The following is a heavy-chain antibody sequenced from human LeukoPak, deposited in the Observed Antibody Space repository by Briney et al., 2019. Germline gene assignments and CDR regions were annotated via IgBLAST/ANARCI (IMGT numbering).Heavy chain of an antibody. Sequence: GGSLRLSCAASGFTFSSYAMHWVRQAPGKGLEWVAVISYDGSNKYYADSVKGRFTISRDNSKNTLYLQMNSLRAEDTAVYYCARVPAYGDYGPADYWGRGTLVTVSS. CDR1: GFTFSSYA. CDR2: ISYDGSNK. V-gene: IGHV3-30-3*01. CDR3: ARVPAYGDYGPADY. D-gene: IGHD4-17*01. J-gene: IGHJ4*02.